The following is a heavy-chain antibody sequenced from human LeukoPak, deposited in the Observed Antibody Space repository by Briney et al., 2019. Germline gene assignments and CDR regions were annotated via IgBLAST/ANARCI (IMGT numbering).Heavy chain of an antibody. J-gene: IGHJ4*02. V-gene: IGHV3-23*01. CDR1: GFTFSSYA. CDR3: AKDIQLTY. CDR2: ISSSGSNT. Sequence: GGSLRLSCAASGFTFSSYAMSWVRQAPGKGLEWVSLISSSGSNTYYADSVKGRFTISKDDSKNTLCLQMNSLRAEDTAVYYCAKDIQLTYWGQGALVTVSS. D-gene: IGHD2-2*01.